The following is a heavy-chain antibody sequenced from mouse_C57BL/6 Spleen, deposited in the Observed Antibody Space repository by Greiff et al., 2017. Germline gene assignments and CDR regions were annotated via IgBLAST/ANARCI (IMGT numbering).Heavy chain of an antibody. D-gene: IGHD3-2*02. CDR1: GYTFTGYW. V-gene: IGHV1-9*01. CDR3: ARAAQANAMDY. J-gene: IGHJ4*01. Sequence: QVQLQQSGAELMKPGASVKLSCKATGYTFTGYWIEWVQQRPGHGLEWIGEILPGSGSTNYNAKFKGKATFSADTSSNTPYLQLRSLTTEDSAIYYCARAAQANAMDYWGQGTSVTVSS. CDR2: ILPGSGST.